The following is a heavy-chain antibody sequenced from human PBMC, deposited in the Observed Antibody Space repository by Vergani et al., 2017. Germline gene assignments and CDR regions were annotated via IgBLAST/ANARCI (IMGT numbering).Heavy chain of an antibody. CDR3: ARADSSSWGYYFDY. CDR1: GGSISSSSHF. J-gene: IGHJ4*02. V-gene: IGHV4-39*01. Sequence: QLQLHKSGPGLVKPSETLSLTCTLSGGSISSSSHFWGWLRQTPGKGLEWIGSIYYSGSTYYNPSLKSRVSISVDTSKNQFSLKLSSVTAADSAVYYCARADSSSWGYYFDYWGQGTLVTVSS. D-gene: IGHD6-13*01. CDR2: IYYSGST.